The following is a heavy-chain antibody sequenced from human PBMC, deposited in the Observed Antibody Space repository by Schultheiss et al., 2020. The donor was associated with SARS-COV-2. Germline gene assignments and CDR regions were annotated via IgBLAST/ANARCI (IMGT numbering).Heavy chain of an antibody. D-gene: IGHD3-22*01. Sequence: ASVKVSCKASGYTFTSYGISWVRQAPEQGLEWMGWISAYNGNTNYAQKLQGRVTMTTDTSTSTAYMELRSLRSDDTAVYYCARVLLDSSGYYPVDYWGQGTLVTVSS. J-gene: IGHJ4*02. CDR1: GYTFTSYG. CDR2: ISAYNGNT. CDR3: ARVLLDSSGYYPVDY. V-gene: IGHV1-18*04.